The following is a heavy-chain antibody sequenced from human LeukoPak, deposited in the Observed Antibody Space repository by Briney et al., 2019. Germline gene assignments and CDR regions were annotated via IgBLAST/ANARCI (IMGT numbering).Heavy chain of an antibody. D-gene: IGHD1-26*01. J-gene: IGHJ4*02. Sequence: SETLSLTCTVSGGSISSSSYYWGWIRQPPGKGLEWIGSLYYSESTYYNPSLKSRVTISVDTSKNKFSLKLSSVTAADTDVYYCARLSGSYWPAGYWGQGTLVTVSS. CDR2: LYYSEST. V-gene: IGHV4-39*01. CDR3: ARLSGSYWPAGY. CDR1: GGSISSSSYY.